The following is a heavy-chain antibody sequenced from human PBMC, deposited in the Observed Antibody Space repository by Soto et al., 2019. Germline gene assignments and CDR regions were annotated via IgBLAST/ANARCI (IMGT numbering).Heavy chain of an antibody. CDR2: ISGRGGST. CDR1: GFTFSRYA. V-gene: IGHV3-23*01. D-gene: IGHD4-17*01. CDR3: AKEGNGDYVGY. Sequence: EVQLLESGGGSVQPGGSLRLSCAASGFTFSRYARSWVRQAPGTGLEWVSAISGRGGSTYYADSVKGRFTISRDNSKNTLYLQMNSRRAEDTAVYYCAKEGNGDYVGYWGQGTLVTVSS. J-gene: IGHJ4*02.